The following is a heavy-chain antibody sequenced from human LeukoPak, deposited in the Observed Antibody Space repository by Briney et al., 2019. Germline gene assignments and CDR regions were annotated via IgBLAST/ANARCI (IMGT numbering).Heavy chain of an antibody. CDR2: IIPIFGTT. Sequence: SVKVSCKASGGTFSSYAISWVRQAPAQGLEWLGGIIPIFGTTNYAQRFQGRVTITADKSTSTAYMELSSLRSEDTAVYYCARARDSSSWYFPLDYYYYMDVWGKGTTVTVSS. V-gene: IGHV1-69*06. D-gene: IGHD6-13*01. CDR1: GGTFSSYA. CDR3: ARARDSSSWYFPLDYYYYMDV. J-gene: IGHJ6*03.